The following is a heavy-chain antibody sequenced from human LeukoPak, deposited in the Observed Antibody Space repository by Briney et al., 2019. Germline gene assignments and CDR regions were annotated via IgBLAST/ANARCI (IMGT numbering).Heavy chain of an antibody. V-gene: IGHV4-39*07. D-gene: IGHD1-14*01. Sequence: PSETLSLTCTVSGGSISNRIYSWGWIRQPPGKGLEWIGNIHYTGSTYNNPSLKSRVTTSVDTSKKQFSLKLSSVTAADTAVYFCARVEPTKYYFDSWGQGTLVTVSS. J-gene: IGHJ4*02. CDR1: GGSISNRIYS. CDR3: ARVEPTKYYFDS. CDR2: IHYTGST.